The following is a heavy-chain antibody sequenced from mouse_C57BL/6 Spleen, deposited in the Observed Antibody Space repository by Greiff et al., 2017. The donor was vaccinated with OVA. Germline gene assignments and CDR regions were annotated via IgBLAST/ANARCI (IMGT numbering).Heavy chain of an antibody. CDR3: AIRQLRLLAMDY. J-gene: IGHJ4*01. Sequence: QVQLQQPGAELVKPGASVKMSCKASGYTFTSYWITWVKQRPGQGLEWIGDIYPGSGSTNYNEKFKSKATLTVDTSSSTAYMQLSSLTSEDSAVYYCAIRQLRLLAMDYWGQGTSVTVSS. V-gene: IGHV1-55*01. CDR2: IYPGSGST. D-gene: IGHD3-2*02. CDR1: GYTFTSYW.